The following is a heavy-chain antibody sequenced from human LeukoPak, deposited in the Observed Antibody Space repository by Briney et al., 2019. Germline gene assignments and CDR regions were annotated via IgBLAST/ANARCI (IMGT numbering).Heavy chain of an antibody. Sequence: SGGSLRLSCAASGFTSSDYYMSWIRQAPGKGLEWVSYISSSGSTIYYADSVKGRFTISRDNAKNSLYLQMNSLRAEDTAVYYCASKFWAAGRDYWGQGTLVTVSS. J-gene: IGHJ4*02. V-gene: IGHV3-11*04. CDR3: ASKFWAAGRDY. D-gene: IGHD6-13*01. CDR2: ISSSGSTI. CDR1: GFTSSDYY.